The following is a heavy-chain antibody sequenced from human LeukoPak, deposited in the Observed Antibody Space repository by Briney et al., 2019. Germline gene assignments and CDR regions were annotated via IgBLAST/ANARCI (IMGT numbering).Heavy chain of an antibody. Sequence: GGSLRLSCAASGFTFSNHYMHWVRQAPGKGLMWVSRINSDGNYVDYADSVKGRFTISRDNSKNTLYLQMNSLRAEDTAVYYCARDRAPYSSGWRRWFDPWGQGTLVTVSS. J-gene: IGHJ5*02. CDR3: ARDRAPYSSGWRRWFDP. CDR1: GFTFSNHY. V-gene: IGHV3-74*01. CDR2: INSDGNYV. D-gene: IGHD6-19*01.